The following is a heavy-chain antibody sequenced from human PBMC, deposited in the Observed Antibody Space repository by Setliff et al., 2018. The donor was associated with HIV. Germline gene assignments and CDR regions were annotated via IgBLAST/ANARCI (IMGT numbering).Heavy chain of an antibody. CDR1: GFTVSSNY. D-gene: IGHD4-17*01. J-gene: IGHJ4*02. CDR3: ARGRINYGDYYY. CDR2: IYRDGAT. V-gene: IGHV3-53*01. Sequence: GGSLRLSCVVSGFTVSSNYMSWVRQAPGKGLEWVSVIYRDGATYYADSVKGRFTISRDTAKNTVYLQMNSLTSEDTAFYYCARGRINYGDYYYWGQGTLVTVSS.